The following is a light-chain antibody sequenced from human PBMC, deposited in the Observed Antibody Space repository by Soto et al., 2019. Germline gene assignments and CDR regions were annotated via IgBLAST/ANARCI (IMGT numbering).Light chain of an antibody. V-gene: IGLV2-8*01. CDR3: SSYAGSKIHYV. Sequence: QSVLTQPPSASGSPGQLVTISCTGTSSDVGGYNYVSWYQQHPGKAPKLMIYEVSKRPSGVPDRFSGSKSGNTASLTVSGLQAEDEADYYCSSYAGSKIHYVFGTGTKVTVL. CDR2: EVS. CDR1: SSDVGGYNY. J-gene: IGLJ1*01.